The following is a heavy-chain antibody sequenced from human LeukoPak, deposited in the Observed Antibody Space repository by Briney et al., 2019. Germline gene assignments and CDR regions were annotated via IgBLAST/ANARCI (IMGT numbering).Heavy chain of an antibody. D-gene: IGHD5-12*01. CDR1: GFTFSSYW. J-gene: IGHJ4*02. CDR2: IKQDGSEK. CDR3: ARDKTGGYHDY. Sequence: GGSLRLSCAASGFTFSSYWMSWVRQAPGKGLEWVANIKQDGSEKYYVDSVKGRFTISKDNAKNSLSLQMNSLRAEDTAVYYCARDKTGGYHDYWGQGTLVTVSS. V-gene: IGHV3-7*01.